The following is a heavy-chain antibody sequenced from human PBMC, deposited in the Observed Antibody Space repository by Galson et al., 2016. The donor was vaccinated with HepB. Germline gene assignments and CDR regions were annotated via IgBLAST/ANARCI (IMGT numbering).Heavy chain of an antibody. CDR3: ARCGARDYYGSSGPYFDT. Sequence: ETLSLTCIVSGGSVRSDDHYWNWIRQSPGRGPEWIGYIYYSGVTNYSPSLESRITISIDTSKNQFSLKLRSLTAADTAVYYCARCGARDYYGSSGPYFDTWGQGTLVTVSS. CDR2: IYYSGVT. D-gene: IGHD3-22*01. CDR1: GGSVRSDDHY. J-gene: IGHJ5*02. V-gene: IGHV4-61*08.